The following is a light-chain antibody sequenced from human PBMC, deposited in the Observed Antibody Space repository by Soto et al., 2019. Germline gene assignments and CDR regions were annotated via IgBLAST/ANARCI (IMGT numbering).Light chain of an antibody. CDR3: QSYDSSLSVWV. CDR2: GNS. V-gene: IGLV1-40*01. J-gene: IGLJ3*02. CDR1: SSNIGAGYD. Sequence: QAVVTQPPSESGAPGQRVTISCTGSSSNIGAGYDVHWYQQLPGTAPKLLIYGNSNRPSGVPDRFSGSKSGTSASLAITGLQAEDEADYYCQSYDSSLSVWVFGGGTKLTVL.